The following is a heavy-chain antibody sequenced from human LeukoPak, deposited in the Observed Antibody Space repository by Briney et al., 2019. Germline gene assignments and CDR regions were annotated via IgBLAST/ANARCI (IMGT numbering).Heavy chain of an antibody. D-gene: IGHD2-2*01. Sequence: ASVKVSCKASGYTFTGYYMHWVRQAPGQGLEWMGWINPNSGGTNYAQKFQGRVTMTRDTSISTAYMELSRLRSDDTAVYYCASAGYCSSTSCFNANWFDPWGQGTLVTVSS. CDR3: ASAGYCSSTSCFNANWFDP. J-gene: IGHJ5*02. CDR1: GYTFTGYY. CDR2: INPNSGGT. V-gene: IGHV1-2*02.